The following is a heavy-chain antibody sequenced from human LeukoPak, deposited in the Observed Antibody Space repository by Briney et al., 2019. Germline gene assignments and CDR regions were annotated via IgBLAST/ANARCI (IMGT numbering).Heavy chain of an antibody. Sequence: GGSLRLSCAASGFTFSSYSMNWVRQAPGKGLEWVSSISSKSNYRYYADSVKGRFTISRDNSKNTLYLQMNSLRAEDTAVYYCARAKCSSTSCRYYYYYMDVWGKGTTVTVSS. J-gene: IGHJ6*03. CDR2: ISSKSNYR. CDR1: GFTFSSYS. D-gene: IGHD2-2*01. V-gene: IGHV3-21*01. CDR3: ARAKCSSTSCRYYYYYMDV.